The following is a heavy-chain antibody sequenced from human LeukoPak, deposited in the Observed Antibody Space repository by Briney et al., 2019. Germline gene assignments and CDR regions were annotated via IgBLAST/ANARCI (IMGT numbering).Heavy chain of an antibody. V-gene: IGHV3-11*06. CDR2: ISSSSSYT. Sequence: GGSLRLSCAASGFTFSDYYMSWIRQAPGKGLEWVSYISSSSSYTNYADSVKGRFTISRDNAKNSLYLQMNSLRAVDTAVYYCARAASRTVFDYWGQGTLVTVSS. CDR3: ARAASRTVFDY. D-gene: IGHD1-14*01. CDR1: GFTFSDYY. J-gene: IGHJ4*02.